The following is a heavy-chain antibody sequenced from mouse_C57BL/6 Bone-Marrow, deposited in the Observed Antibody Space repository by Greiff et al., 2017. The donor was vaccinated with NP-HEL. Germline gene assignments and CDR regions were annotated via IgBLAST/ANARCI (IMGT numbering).Heavy chain of an antibody. CDR1: GYTFTDYE. J-gene: IGHJ3*01. V-gene: IGHV1-15*01. CDR3: TIYYDYP. CDR2: IDPETGGT. Sequence: QVQLQQSGAELVRPGASVTLSCKASGYTFTDYEMHWVKQTPVHGLEWIGSIDPETGGTAYNQKFKGKAILTADKSSSTAYMELRSLTSEDSAVYYCTIYYDYPWGQGTLVTVSA. D-gene: IGHD2-4*01.